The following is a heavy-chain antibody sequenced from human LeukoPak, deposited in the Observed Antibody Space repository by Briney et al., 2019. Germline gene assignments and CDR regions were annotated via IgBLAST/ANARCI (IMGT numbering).Heavy chain of an antibody. D-gene: IGHD2-15*01. CDR1: GYTFTSYG. CDR3: ARDSEDCSGGSCYYLKVNWFDP. V-gene: IGHV1-18*01. CDR2: ISAYNGNT. J-gene: IGHJ5*02. Sequence: SCKASGYTFTSYGISWVRQAPGQGLEWVGWISAYNGNTNYAQKLQGRVTMTTDTSTSTAYMELRSLRSGDTAVYYCARDSEDCSGGSCYYLKVNWFDPWGQGTLVTVSS.